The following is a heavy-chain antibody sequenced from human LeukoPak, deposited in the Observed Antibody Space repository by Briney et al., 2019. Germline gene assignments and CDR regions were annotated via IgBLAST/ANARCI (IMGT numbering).Heavy chain of an antibody. Sequence: TSETLSLTCTVSGVSISSGGYYWSWIRQHPGKGLERIGYIYYSGSSYYNPSLKSRIAISVDTSKNQFSLELSSVTAADTAVYYCASQAATTEEPFDFWGQGTLVTVSS. CDR2: IYYSGSS. CDR3: ASQAATTEEPFDF. CDR1: GVSISSGGYY. J-gene: IGHJ4*02. V-gene: IGHV4-31*03. D-gene: IGHD6-25*01.